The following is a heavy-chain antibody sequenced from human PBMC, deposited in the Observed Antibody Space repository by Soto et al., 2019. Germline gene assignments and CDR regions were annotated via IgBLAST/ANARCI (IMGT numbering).Heavy chain of an antibody. V-gene: IGHV1-2*02. CDR1: GYSFTDYY. CDR3: ARVGPTGWFDP. CDR2: INTKTGGT. J-gene: IGHJ5*02. Sequence: QVHLVQSGAEVKKPGASVKVSCKASGYSFTDYYMHWVRQAPGQGLEWMGWINTKTGGTNYAPRVQGRVTMTGDTSINTAYMEWSRLRSDDTAVYYCARVGPTGWFDPWGQGTVVTVSS.